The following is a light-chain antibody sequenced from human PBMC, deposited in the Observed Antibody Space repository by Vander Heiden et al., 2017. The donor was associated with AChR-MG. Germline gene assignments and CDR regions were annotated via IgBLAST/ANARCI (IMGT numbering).Light chain of an antibody. V-gene: IGLV1-40*01. J-gene: IGLJ3*02. CDR3: QSYDSSLSGWV. CDR2: GNS. Sequence: QSVLTQPPSVSGAPGQRVTISCTGSSSNIGAGYDVHWYQQLPGTAPKLLIYGNSNRPSGVPDRFSGSKSGTSGASLAITGLQAEDEADYYCQSYDSSLSGWVFGGGTKLTVL. CDR1: SSNIGAGYD.